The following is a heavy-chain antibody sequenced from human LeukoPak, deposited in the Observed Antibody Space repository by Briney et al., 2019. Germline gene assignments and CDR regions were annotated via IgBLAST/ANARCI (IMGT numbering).Heavy chain of an antibody. D-gene: IGHD1-26*01. V-gene: IGHV3-7*01. CDR3: ARACGVVGVTSCIGAFDY. CDR1: GFTFTKYW. Sequence: PGGSLRLSCAASGFTFTKYWMTWVRQAPGKGLEWVANIKVDGTEKYYVDSVKGRFTVSRDNARNSLYLQMNSLRAEDTAVYYCARACGVVGVTSCIGAFDYWGQGTLVTVSS. CDR2: IKVDGTEK. J-gene: IGHJ4*02.